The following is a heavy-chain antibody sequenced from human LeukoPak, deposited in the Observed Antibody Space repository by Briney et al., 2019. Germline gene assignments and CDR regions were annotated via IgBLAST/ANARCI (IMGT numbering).Heavy chain of an antibody. J-gene: IGHJ4*02. D-gene: IGHD2-21*02. CDR1: GYTFTSYD. CDR2: MNPNSGNT. V-gene: IGHV1-8*01. Sequence: GASVKVSCKASGYTFTSYDTNWVRQATGQGLEWMGWMNPNSGNTGYAQKFQGRVTMTRNTSISTAYMELSSLRSEDTAVYYCARGRKYCGGDCYSFDYWGQGTLVTVSS. CDR3: ARGRKYCGGDCYSFDY.